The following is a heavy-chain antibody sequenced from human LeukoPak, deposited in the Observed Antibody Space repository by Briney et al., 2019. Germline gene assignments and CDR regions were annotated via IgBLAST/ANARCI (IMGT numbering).Heavy chain of an antibody. Sequence: SQTLSLTCSVSGDSISSRDYYWSWIRQPPGKGLEWIGYIYYSGSTSYNPSLKSRVTISVDTSKNQFPLRLSSVTAADTAVYYCARVLYDILTGYSHAFDIWGQGTMVTVSS. D-gene: IGHD3-9*01. V-gene: IGHV4-30-4*08. CDR3: ARVLYDILTGYSHAFDI. CDR1: GDSISSRDYY. J-gene: IGHJ3*02. CDR2: IYYSGST.